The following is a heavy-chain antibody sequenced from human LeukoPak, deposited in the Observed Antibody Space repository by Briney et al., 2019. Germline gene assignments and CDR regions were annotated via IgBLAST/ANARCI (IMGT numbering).Heavy chain of an antibody. Sequence: SETLSLTCTVSGGSISSYYWSWIRQPPGKGLEWIGYIYYSGSTNYNPSLKSRVTISVDTSKNQFSLKLSSVTAADTAVYYCACQAWSGYYSNWFDPWGQRTLVTVSS. D-gene: IGHD3-3*01. CDR1: GGSISSYY. CDR2: IYYSGST. J-gene: IGHJ5*02. CDR3: ACQAWSGYYSNWFDP. V-gene: IGHV4-59*01.